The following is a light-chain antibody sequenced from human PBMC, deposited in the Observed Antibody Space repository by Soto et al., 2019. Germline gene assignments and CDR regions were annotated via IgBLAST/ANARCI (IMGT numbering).Light chain of an antibody. J-gene: IGKJ1*01. CDR3: HQYNNWPPWT. CDR1: QSVSSN. CDR2: GAS. Sequence: EVVMTQSPDTLSVSPGESATLSCRASQSVSSNLAWYQEKPGQAPRLLIYGASTRATGIPARFSGSGSGTEFTLTISSLQSEDSAVYYCHQYNNWPPWTFGQGTKGEI. V-gene: IGKV3-15*01.